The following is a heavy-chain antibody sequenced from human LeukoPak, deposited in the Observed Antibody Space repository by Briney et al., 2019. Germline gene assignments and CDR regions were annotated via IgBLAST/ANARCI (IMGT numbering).Heavy chain of an antibody. CDR2: ISGSGSTI. Sequence: KSGGSLRLSCAVSGFNLSNYCIRWNRQAPGKGLEWLSNISGSGSTIYYADSVKGRFTISTDNAENSVSLEMNSLRREHTAVYYRPRSWGVVSFDNWGQGTLVTVST. CDR3: PRSWGVVSFDN. J-gene: IGHJ4*02. D-gene: IGHD3-3*01. V-gene: IGHV3-11*04. CDR1: GFNLSNYC.